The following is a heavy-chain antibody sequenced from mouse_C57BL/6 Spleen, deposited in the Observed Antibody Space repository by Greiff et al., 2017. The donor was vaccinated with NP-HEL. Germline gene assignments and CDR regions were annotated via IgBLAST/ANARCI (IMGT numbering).Heavy chain of an antibody. CDR1: GYTFTSYW. D-gene: IGHD1-1*01. CDR3: AREILRGFAY. CDR2: IDPSDSYT. V-gene: IGHV1-59*01. Sequence: QVQLQQPGAELVRPGTSVKLSCKASGYTFTSYWMHWVKQRPGQGLEWIGVIDPSDSYTNYNQKFKGKATLTVDTSSSTAYIQLSSLTSEDSAVYYCAREILRGFAYWGQGTLVTVSA. J-gene: IGHJ3*01.